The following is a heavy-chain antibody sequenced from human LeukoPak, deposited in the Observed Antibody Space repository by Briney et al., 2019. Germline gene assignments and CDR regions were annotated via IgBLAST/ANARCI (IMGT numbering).Heavy chain of an antibody. CDR3: AKGNGDNSVYGH. CDR2: VNAGGGGT. D-gene: IGHD4-23*01. Sequence: GGSLRLSCAASGFTFSSYAMSWVRQGLGKGLEWVSFVNAGGGGTNYADSVRGRFTVSRDNSKNTVYLQMDSLWAEDTAIYFCAKGNGDNSVYGHWGQGTLVTVSS. J-gene: IGHJ4*02. CDR1: GFTFSSYA. V-gene: IGHV3-23*01.